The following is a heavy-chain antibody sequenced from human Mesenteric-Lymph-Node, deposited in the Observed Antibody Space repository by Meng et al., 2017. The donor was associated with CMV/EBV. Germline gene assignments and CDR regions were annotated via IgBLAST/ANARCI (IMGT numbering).Heavy chain of an antibody. CDR1: GFTFSSYA. CDR3: AKPYYDFWSGFDH. Sequence: GESLKISCAASGFTFSSYAMSWVRQAPGKGLEWVSAISGSGGSTYYADSVKGRFTISRDNSKNTLYLQMNSLRAEDTAVYYCAKPYYDFWSGFDHWGQGTLVTVSS. CDR2: ISGSGGST. D-gene: IGHD3-3*01. J-gene: IGHJ4*02. V-gene: IGHV3-23*01.